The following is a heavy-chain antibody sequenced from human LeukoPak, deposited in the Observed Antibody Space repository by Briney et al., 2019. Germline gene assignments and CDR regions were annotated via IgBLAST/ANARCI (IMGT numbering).Heavy chain of an antibody. Sequence: GASVKVSYKASGYTFTSYDINWVRQATGQGLEWMGWMNPNSGNTGYAQKFQGRVTMTRNTSISTAYMELSSLRSEDTAVYYCARRKVTTAKTRVPPRSQENYGMDVWGQGTTVTVSS. CDR3: ARRKVTTAKTRVPPRSQENYGMDV. V-gene: IGHV1-8*01. CDR2: MNPNSGNT. D-gene: IGHD4-17*01. J-gene: IGHJ6*02. CDR1: GYTFTSYD.